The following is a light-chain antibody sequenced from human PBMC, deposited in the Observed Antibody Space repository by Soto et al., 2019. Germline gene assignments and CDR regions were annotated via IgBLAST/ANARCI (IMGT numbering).Light chain of an antibody. Sequence: DIQMTQSPSTLSASVGDRVTITCRASQSIITSLAWYQQNPGKAPKLLIYKASSLQSGVTSRFSGSGSGTDLTLTISLLQSEDFATYYGQQYSSYSSGPFGQGTKVDIK. J-gene: IGKJ1*01. CDR1: QSIITS. CDR3: QQYSSYSSGP. V-gene: IGKV1-5*03. CDR2: KAS.